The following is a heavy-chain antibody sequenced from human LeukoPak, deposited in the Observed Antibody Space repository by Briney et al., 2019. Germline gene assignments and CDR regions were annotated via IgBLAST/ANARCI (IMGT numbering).Heavy chain of an antibody. D-gene: IGHD2-15*01. CDR2: INAANGNT. J-gene: IGHJ4*02. Sequence: ASVKVSCKASGFTFTSHSMHWVRQAPGQRLEWMGWINAANGNTKYSHKFQGRLTITRDTSASTAYMELNSLRSEDTAVYYCARDKSRYCSGGSCLFDYWGQGTLVTVSS. CDR1: GFTFTSHS. CDR3: ARDKSRYCSGGSCLFDY. V-gene: IGHV1-3*01.